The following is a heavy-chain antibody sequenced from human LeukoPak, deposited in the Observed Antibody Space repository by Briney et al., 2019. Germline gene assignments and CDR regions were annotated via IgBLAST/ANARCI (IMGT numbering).Heavy chain of an antibody. V-gene: IGHV3-11*01. CDR1: GFTFSDYY. D-gene: IGHD3-10*01. CDR2: ISSSSGSTI. CDR3: ARVSPRYGSGDY. Sequence: PGGSLRLSCAASGFTFSDYYMSWIRQAPGKGLEWVSYISSSSGSTIYYADSVKGRFTISRDNAKNSLYLQMNSLRAEDTAVYYCARVSPRYGSGDYWGQGTLVTVSS. J-gene: IGHJ4*02.